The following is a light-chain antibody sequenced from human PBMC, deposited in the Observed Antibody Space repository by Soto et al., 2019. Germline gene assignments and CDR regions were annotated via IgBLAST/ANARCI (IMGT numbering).Light chain of an antibody. CDR1: QGIRND. J-gene: IGKJ4*01. V-gene: IGKV1-6*01. Sequence: AIQMTQSPSSLSASVVDRVTITCRASQGIRNDLGWYQQKPGKAPKLLIYAASSLQSGVPSRFSGSGSVTDFTLTISSLQPEDFAPYYCLQDYNYPLTFGGGTKVESK. CDR2: AAS. CDR3: LQDYNYPLT.